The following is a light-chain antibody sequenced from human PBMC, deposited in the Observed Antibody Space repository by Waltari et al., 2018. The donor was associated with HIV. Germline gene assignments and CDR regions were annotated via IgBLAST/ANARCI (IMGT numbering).Light chain of an antibody. CDR3: SSYTSSTKGYV. Sequence: QSALTQPASVSGSPGQSITISCTGTSSDVGVYNYVSWYQQHPGKAPKLMIYEVSNRPSGVSNRFSGSKSGNTASLTISGLKAEDEADYYCSSYTSSTKGYVFGAGTKVTVL. CDR1: SSDVGVYNY. CDR2: EVS. V-gene: IGLV2-14*01. J-gene: IGLJ1*01.